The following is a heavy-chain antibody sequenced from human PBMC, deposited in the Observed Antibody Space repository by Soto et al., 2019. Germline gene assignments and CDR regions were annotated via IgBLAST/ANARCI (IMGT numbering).Heavy chain of an antibody. CDR3: VRTACVINNCSYRGVR. V-gene: IGHV3-33*01. D-gene: IGHD1-20*01. Sequence: ESGGGVVQPGRSLRLSCVASGFDFKTYGMHWVRQAPGKGLEWVAVIGSDGTNIHYSDSVRGRFSISRDNSENTVSLQMNSLRVEDTALYYCVRTACVINNCSYRGVRWGQGTLVTV. CDR2: IGSDGTNI. J-gene: IGHJ4*02. CDR1: GFDFKTYG.